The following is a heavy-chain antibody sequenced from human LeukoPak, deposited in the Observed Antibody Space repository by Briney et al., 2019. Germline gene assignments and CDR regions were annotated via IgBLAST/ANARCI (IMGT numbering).Heavy chain of an antibody. Sequence: PGGSLRLSCAASGFIVSSNYMSWVRQAPGKGLEWVSIIYNDGTTYYADSVKGTFTISRDNSKNTLYLQMNSLRAEDTAVYYCARVLGWPNWFDPWGQGTLVTVSS. CDR1: GFIVSSNY. CDR2: IYNDGTT. J-gene: IGHJ5*02. V-gene: IGHV3-66*01. CDR3: ARVLGWPNWFDP. D-gene: IGHD6-19*01.